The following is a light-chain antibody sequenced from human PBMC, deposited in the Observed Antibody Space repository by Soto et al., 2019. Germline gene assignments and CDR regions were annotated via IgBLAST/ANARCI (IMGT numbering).Light chain of an antibody. CDR1: KLGNKY. CDR3: QAWDSSTVV. CDR2: QDS. J-gene: IGLJ2*01. Sequence: SYELTQPPSVSVSPGQTASITCSGDKLGNKYACWYQQKPGQSPVLVIYQDSKRXSGIPERFSGSNSGNTATLTISGTQAXXXXDYYCQAWDSSTVVFGGGTKVTVL. V-gene: IGLV3-1*01.